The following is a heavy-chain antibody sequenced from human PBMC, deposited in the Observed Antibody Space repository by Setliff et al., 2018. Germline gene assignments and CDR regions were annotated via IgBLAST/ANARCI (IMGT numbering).Heavy chain of an antibody. CDR1: GFTFSSYW. D-gene: IGHD2-2*01. CDR2: IRSKAYGGTT. V-gene: IGHV3-49*04. CDR3: TYYCSSTSCDRDLDWFDP. Sequence: PGGSLRLSCAASGFTFSSYWMSWVRQAPGKGLEWVGFIRSKAYGGTTEYAASVKGRFTISRDDSKSIAYLQMNSLKTEDTAVYYCTYYCSSTSCDRDLDWFDPWGQGTLVTVSS. J-gene: IGHJ5*02.